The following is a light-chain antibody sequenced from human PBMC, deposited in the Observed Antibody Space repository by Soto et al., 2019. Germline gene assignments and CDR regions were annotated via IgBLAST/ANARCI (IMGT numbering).Light chain of an antibody. CDR2: DAS. Sequence: EIVLTQSPATLSLSPGERATLSCRASQSVSSYLAWYQQKPGQAPRLLIYDASNRATGIPARFSGSGSGTDFTLNISSLEHDDFAVYYCQQRSNWPLMYTFGQGTKLEIK. CDR3: QQRSNWPLMYT. CDR1: QSVSSY. J-gene: IGKJ2*01. V-gene: IGKV3-11*01.